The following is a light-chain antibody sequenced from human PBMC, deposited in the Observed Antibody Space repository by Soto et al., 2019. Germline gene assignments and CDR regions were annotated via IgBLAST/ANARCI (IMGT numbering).Light chain of an antibody. V-gene: IGLV2-14*01. CDR2: DVS. CDR3: SSYTSSSGYV. Sequence: QSALTQPASVSGSPGQSITNSCTGTSSDVGGYNYVSWYQQHPGKAPKLMIYDVSNRPSGVSNRFSGSKSGNTASLTISGLQAEDEADYYCSSYTSSSGYVLGTGTKVTVL. J-gene: IGLJ1*01. CDR1: SSDVGGYNY.